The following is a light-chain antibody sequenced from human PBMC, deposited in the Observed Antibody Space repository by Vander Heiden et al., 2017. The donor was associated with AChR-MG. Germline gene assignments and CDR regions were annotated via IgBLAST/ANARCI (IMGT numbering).Light chain of an antibody. CDR3: QQSYSTPRT. V-gene: IGKV1-39*01. J-gene: IGKJ1*01. Sequence: DIQMTHSPSSLSAPVGDRVTITCRASQSISSYLNWYQQKPGKAPKLLIYDASSLQSGVPSRFSGSGSGTDFTLTISSLQAEDVATYYCQQSYSTPRTFGQGTKVEIK. CDR2: DAS. CDR1: QSISSY.